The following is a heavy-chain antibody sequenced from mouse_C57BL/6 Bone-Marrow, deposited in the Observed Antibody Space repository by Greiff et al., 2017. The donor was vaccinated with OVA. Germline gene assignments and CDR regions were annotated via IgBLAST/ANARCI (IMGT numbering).Heavy chain of an antibody. J-gene: IGHJ3*01. D-gene: IGHD1-1*01. Sequence: VQLQQSGAELARPGASVKLSCKASGYTFTSYGISWVKQRTGQGLEWIGEIYPRSGNTYYNEKFKGKATLTADKSSSTAYMELRSLTSEDSAVYFCAMGSYYYGSSPAWFAYWSQGTLVTVSA. CDR2: IYPRSGNT. CDR1: GYTFTSYG. CDR3: AMGSYYYGSSPAWFAY. V-gene: IGHV1-81*01.